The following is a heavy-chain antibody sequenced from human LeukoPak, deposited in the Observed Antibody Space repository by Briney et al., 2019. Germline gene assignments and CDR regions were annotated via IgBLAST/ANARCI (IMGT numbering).Heavy chain of an antibody. CDR2: IYTSGST. CDR1: GGSISSYY. D-gene: IGHD1-26*01. Sequence: PSETLSLTCTVSGGSISSYYWSWIRQPAGKGLEWIGRIYTSGSTNYNPSLKSRVTMSVDTSKNQFSLKLSSVTAADTAVYYCARAEVVGAHLRSGYFQHWGQGTLVIVSS. CDR3: ARAEVVGAHLRSGYFQH. V-gene: IGHV4-4*07. J-gene: IGHJ1*01.